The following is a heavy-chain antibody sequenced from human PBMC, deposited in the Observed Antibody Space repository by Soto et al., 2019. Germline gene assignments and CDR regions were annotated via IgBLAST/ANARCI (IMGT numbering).Heavy chain of an antibody. CDR2: ITPFNGDT. J-gene: IGHJ4*02. CDR1: CYTFSSNS. Sequence: VSCKAFCYTFSSNSIHLVRQAPGQGLEWMGWITPFNGDTSYAQKFQCRVTMTTDTSTSTVFMELRSLRFDDTAVYYCARVRVVVGATIDYWGQGTLVTVSS. V-gene: IGHV1-18*04. CDR3: ARVRVVVGATIDY. D-gene: IGHD2-15*01.